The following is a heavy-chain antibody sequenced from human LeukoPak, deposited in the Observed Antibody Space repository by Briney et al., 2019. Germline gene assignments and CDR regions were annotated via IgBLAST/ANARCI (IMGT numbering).Heavy chain of an antibody. CDR1: GFTFSDYY. CDR2: ISTSSSST. J-gene: IGHJ3*02. CDR3: ARDKGGPDTTDDFDI. Sequence: GGSLRLSCAASGFTFSDYYMRWIRQAPGKGLEWVAYISTSSSSTDSADSVRGRFTISRDNARNSLYLQMNSLRDGDTAVYYCARDKGGPDTTDDFDIWGQGTMVTVSS. V-gene: IGHV3-11*06. D-gene: IGHD1-14*01.